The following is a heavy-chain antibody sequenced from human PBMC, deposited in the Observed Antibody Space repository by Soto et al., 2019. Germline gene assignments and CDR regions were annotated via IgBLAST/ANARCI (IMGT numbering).Heavy chain of an antibody. CDR2: ISGSSSTI. Sequence: EVQLVESGGGLVQPGGSLRLSCAASGFTLSSYSMNWVRQAPGRGLEWVSYISGSSSTIYYADSVKGRFTISRDNAKNSLYLQMNSLRAEDTAVYYCARADSGYAHGYYYYGMDVWGQGTTVTVSS. V-gene: IGHV3-48*01. CDR3: ARADSGYAHGYYYYGMDV. D-gene: IGHD5-12*01. J-gene: IGHJ6*02. CDR1: GFTLSSYS.